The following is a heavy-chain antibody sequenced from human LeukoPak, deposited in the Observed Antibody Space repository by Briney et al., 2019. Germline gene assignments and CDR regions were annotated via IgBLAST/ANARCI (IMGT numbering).Heavy chain of an antibody. CDR1: GGSFSGYY. J-gene: IGHJ6*02. Sequence: PSETLSLTCAVYGGSFSGYYWSWLRQPPGKGLEWLWEINRSGSTNYNPCLKSRLTISVDTSKNQFSLKLSSVTAADTAVYYCARAKGTYYYDSSGYYHYYYYYGMDVWGQGTTVTVSS. CDR3: ARAKGTYYYDSSGYYHYYYYYGMDV. D-gene: IGHD3-22*01. CDR2: INRSGST. V-gene: IGHV4-34*01.